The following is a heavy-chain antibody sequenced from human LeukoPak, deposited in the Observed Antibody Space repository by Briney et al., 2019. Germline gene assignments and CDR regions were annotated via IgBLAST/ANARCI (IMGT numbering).Heavy chain of an antibody. CDR1: GYTFSSYY. J-gene: IGHJ2*01. D-gene: IGHD2-15*01. Sequence: ASVKVSCKASGYTFSSYYIHWVRQAPGQGLEWMGWINPNTGDTNFAQKFQGRVAMTRDTSLSTAYMDLSRLTSDDTAVYYCARDWPGISLHFDLWGRGTLITVSS. V-gene: IGHV1-2*02. CDR3: ARDWPGISLHFDL. CDR2: INPNTGDT.